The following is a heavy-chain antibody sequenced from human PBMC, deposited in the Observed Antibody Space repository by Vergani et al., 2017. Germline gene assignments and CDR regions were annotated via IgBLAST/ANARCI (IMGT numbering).Heavy chain of an antibody. CDR2: IYYSGST. J-gene: IGHJ4*02. Sequence: QVQLQQWGAGLLKPSETLSLTCAVYGGSFSGYYWSWIRQPPGKGLEWIGYIYYSGSTNYNPSLKSRVTISVDTSKNQFSLKLSSVTAADTAVYYCARGDTAMAGLIPIWGQGTLVTVSS. CDR1: GGSFSGYY. D-gene: IGHD5-18*01. V-gene: IGHV4-34*11. CDR3: ARGDTAMAGLIPI.